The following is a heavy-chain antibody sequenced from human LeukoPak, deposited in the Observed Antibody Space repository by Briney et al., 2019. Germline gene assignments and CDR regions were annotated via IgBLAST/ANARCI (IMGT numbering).Heavy chain of an antibody. D-gene: IGHD3-22*01. V-gene: IGHV4-59*08. CDR1: GGSITSYY. Sequence: KSSETLSLTCTVSGGSITSYYWSWIRQPPGKGLEWIAYIYYSGSTNYNPSLKSRVTILLDTSKNQFSLKLTSVTAADTAVYYCANSWYYLDSSGLPKSDAFDRWGQGTLVTVSS. CDR3: ANSWYYLDSSGLPKSDAFDR. CDR2: IYYSGST. J-gene: IGHJ3*01.